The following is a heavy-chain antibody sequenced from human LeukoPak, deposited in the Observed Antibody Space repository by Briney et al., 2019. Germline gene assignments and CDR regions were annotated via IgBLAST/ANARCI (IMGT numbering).Heavy chain of an antibody. CDR2: IYYSGST. Sequence: SETLSLTRTVSGGSISSYYWSWIRQPPGKGLEWIGYIYYSGSTNYNPSLKSRVTISVDTSKNQFSLKLSSVTAADTAVYYCAACVGIYYDSSRQYFQHWGQGTLVTVSS. CDR3: AACVGIYYDSSRQYFQH. CDR1: GGSISSYY. V-gene: IGHV4-59*01. D-gene: IGHD3-22*01. J-gene: IGHJ1*01.